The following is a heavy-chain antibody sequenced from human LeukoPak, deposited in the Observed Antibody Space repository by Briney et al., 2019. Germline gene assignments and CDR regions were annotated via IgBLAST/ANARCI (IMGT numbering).Heavy chain of an antibody. CDR3: AKDKCSSTSCHNDY. D-gene: IGHD2-2*02. CDR1: GGSISSSNW. Sequence: SGTLSLTCAVSGGSISSSNWWSWVRQPPGKGLEWIGEIYHSGSTNYNPSLKSRVTISVDKSKNQFSLKLSSVTAADTAVYYCAKDKCSSTSCHNDYWGQGTLVTVSS. J-gene: IGHJ4*02. V-gene: IGHV4-4*02. CDR2: IYHSGST.